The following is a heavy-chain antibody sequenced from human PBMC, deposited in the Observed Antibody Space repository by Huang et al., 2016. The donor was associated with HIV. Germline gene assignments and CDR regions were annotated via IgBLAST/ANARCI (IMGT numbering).Heavy chain of an antibody. Sequence: EVLLVQSGAELKEPGESLKISCKASGYGFSSYWIGWVRQKPGKGLERMGIIYPRDSETKYSLSFDCQVTISADKSTRTAYLQWESLKAPDTAIYFCARQVDGFRSHFDFWGQGTLVSVSS. CDR2: IYPRDSET. CDR3: ARQVDGFRSHFDF. J-gene: IGHJ4*02. D-gene: IGHD5-18*01. CDR1: GYGFSSYW. V-gene: IGHV5-51*01.